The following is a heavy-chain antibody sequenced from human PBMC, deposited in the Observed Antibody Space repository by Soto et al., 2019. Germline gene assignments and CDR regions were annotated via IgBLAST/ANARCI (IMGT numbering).Heavy chain of an antibody. J-gene: IGHJ3*01. CDR2: IFHGGNT. Sequence: SETLSLTCAVSGFFISSGNYWGWIRKPPGKGLEWIGSIFHGGNTYYNPSLKSRVTISVDMSKNQFSLKLTSVTAADTAVYYCARARWYDAFDVWGQGTVVTVSS. D-gene: IGHD2-15*01. CDR1: GFFISSGNY. CDR3: ARARWYDAFDV. V-gene: IGHV4-38-2*01.